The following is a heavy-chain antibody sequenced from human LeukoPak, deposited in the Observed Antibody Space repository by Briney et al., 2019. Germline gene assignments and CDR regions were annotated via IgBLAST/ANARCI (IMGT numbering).Heavy chain of an antibody. J-gene: IGHJ4*02. CDR3: AKGDGDYHPFDY. V-gene: IGHV3-23*01. CDR1: GFIFSNYG. CDR2: IGDNADRK. D-gene: IGHD4-17*01. Sequence: GGSLRLSCAASGFIFSNYGMTWVRQAPGKGLEWVSTIGDNADRKFYAASVKGRFTISRDNSKNTLYLQMNSLRAEDTAVYYCAKGDGDYHPFDYWGQGTPVTVSS.